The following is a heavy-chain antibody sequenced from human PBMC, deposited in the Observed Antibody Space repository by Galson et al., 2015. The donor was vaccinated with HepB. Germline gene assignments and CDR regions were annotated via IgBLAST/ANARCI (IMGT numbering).Heavy chain of an antibody. CDR3: AKVGDFWSGYAYYYYGMDV. D-gene: IGHD3-3*01. V-gene: IGHV3-23*01. CDR2: ISGSGGST. Sequence: SLRLSCAASGFTFSSYAMSWVRQAPGKGLEWVSAISGSGGSTYYADSVKGRFTISRDNSKNTLYLQMNSLRAGDTAVYYCAKVGDFWSGYAYYYYGMDVWGQGTTVTVSS. J-gene: IGHJ6*02. CDR1: GFTFSSYA.